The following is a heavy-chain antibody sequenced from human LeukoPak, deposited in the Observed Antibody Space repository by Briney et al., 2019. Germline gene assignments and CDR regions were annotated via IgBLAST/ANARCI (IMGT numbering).Heavy chain of an antibody. D-gene: IGHD6-19*01. Sequence: PGGSLRLSCVASGFTFSNYAMTWVGQAPGKGLEWVSDISGSGGITYYADSVRGRLTISRDNSLNTLYLQMNSLRAEDTAVYYCAKAVAGYWYFDLWGRGTLLTVSS. V-gene: IGHV3-23*01. J-gene: IGHJ2*01. CDR1: GFTFSNYA. CDR3: AKAVAGYWYFDL. CDR2: ISGSGGIT.